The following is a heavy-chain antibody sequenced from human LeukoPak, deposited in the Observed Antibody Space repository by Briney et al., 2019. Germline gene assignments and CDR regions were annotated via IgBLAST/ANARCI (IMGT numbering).Heavy chain of an antibody. CDR2: IYYSGST. V-gene: IGHV4-31*03. Sequence: TSQTLSLTCTVSGGSISSGGYYWSWIRQHPGKGLEWIGYIYYSGSTYYNPSLKSRVTISVDTSKNQFSLKPSSVTAADTAVYYCARSGSGSTYYFDYWGQGTLVTVSS. D-gene: IGHD3-10*01. J-gene: IGHJ4*02. CDR3: ARSGSGSTYYFDY. CDR1: GGSISSGGYY.